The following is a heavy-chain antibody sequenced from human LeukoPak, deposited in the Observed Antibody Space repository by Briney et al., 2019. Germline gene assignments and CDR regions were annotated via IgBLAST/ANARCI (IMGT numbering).Heavy chain of an antibody. D-gene: IGHD3-3*01. J-gene: IGHJ4*02. CDR1: GFTFSTYA. CDR2: IRYDGSNK. CDR3: AKPSSNYDFWSGYTN. V-gene: IGHV3-30*02. Sequence: PGGSLRLSCAASGFTFSTYAMHWVRQAPGKGLEWVAFIRYDGSNKYYADSVKGRFTISRDNPKNTLYLQMNSLRAEDTAVYYCAKPSSNYDFWSGYTNWGQGTLVTVSS.